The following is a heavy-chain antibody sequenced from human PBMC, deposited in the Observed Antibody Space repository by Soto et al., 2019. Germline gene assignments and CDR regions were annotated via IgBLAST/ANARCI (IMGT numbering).Heavy chain of an antibody. CDR1: GGSINNYY. D-gene: IGHD2-15*01. J-gene: IGHJ5*02. V-gene: IGHV4-59*01. Sequence: SETLSLTCTVSGGSINNYYWSWIRQTPGKGLEWIANIYHSGRSNDNPSLKSRVIISVDTTNNQFSLTLTSVNAADTDVYYCATGGLHARCDCFDPWGQGTPVTVSS. CDR3: ATGGLHARCDCFDP. CDR2: IYHSGRS.